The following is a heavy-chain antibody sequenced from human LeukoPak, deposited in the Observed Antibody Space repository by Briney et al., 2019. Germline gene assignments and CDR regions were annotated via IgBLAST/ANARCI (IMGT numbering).Heavy chain of an antibody. J-gene: IGHJ4*02. V-gene: IGHV3-30*18. CDR3: AKANSGSYYDY. CDR1: GFPFSTYG. Sequence: PGGSLRLSCEASGFPFSTYGMHWVRQAPGKGLEWLAVITNDGSTQLYADSVKGRFTISRDNSKNTLFLQMNSLRGDDTAVYYCAKANSGSYYDYWGLGTLVTVSS. D-gene: IGHD3-10*01. CDR2: ITNDGSTQ.